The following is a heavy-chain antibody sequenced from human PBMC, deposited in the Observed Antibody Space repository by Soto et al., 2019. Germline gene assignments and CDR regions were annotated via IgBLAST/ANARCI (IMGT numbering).Heavy chain of an antibody. V-gene: IGHV4-4*07. CDR2: IYSSGST. J-gene: IGHJ2*01. CDR3: ARDSQKVGTTRLYFGL. Sequence: PSETLYLTCTVSGDSISSYYWSWIRQPAGKGLEWIGRIYSSGSTNYNPSLKSRVSMSVDTSKNQFSLKLSSVTAADTAVYYCARDSQKVGTTRLYFGLWGRGTLVTVSS. D-gene: IGHD1-26*01. CDR1: GDSISSYY.